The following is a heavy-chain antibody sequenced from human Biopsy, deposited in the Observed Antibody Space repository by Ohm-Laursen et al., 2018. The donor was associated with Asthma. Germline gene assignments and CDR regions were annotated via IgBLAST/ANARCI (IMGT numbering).Heavy chain of an antibody. CDR3: EKESGSNYAFDI. CDR1: GFTFSSYW. D-gene: IGHD1-1*01. CDR2: IKQDGSEK. V-gene: IGHV3-7*01. Sequence: SLRLSCTASGFTFSSYWMSWVRQAPGKGLEWVANIKQDGSEKYYVDSVKGRFTISRDNAKNSLYLQMNSLRAEDTAVYYCEKESGSNYAFDIWGQGTMVTVSS. J-gene: IGHJ3*02.